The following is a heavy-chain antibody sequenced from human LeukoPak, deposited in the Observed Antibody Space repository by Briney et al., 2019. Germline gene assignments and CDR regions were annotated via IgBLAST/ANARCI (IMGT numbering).Heavy chain of an antibody. CDR1: GFTFRTYE. Sequence: GGSLRLSCAASGFTFRTYEMNWVRQAPGKGLQWVASINKDGTEKYYVDSVKGRFTISRDNTKNSLYLQMNSLRAEDTAVFYCARPYYYSSGSLPYWGLGTLVTVSS. D-gene: IGHD3-10*01. CDR2: INKDGTEK. V-gene: IGHV3-7*01. J-gene: IGHJ4*02. CDR3: ARPYYYSSGSLPY.